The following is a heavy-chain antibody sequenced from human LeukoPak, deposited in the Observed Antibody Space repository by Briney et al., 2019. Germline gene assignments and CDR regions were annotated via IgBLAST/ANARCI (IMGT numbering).Heavy chain of an antibody. V-gene: IGHV1-69*05. CDR1: GGTFSNYA. Sequence: SVKVSCKASGGTFSNYAFSWVRQAPGQGLEWMGRIVPIFGTANYAQKFQGRVTVTTDESTSTAYMELSSLRSEDTAVYYCASSRDGYNSVFDYWGQGTLVTVSS. J-gene: IGHJ4*02. D-gene: IGHD5-24*01. CDR3: ASSRDGYNSVFDY. CDR2: IVPIFGTA.